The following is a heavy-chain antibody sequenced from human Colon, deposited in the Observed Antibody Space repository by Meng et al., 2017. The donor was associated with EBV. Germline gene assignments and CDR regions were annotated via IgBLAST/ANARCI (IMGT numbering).Heavy chain of an antibody. Sequence: QVQGPESGPGPVKPSGTLSLTWAVSGGSLSSRNWWSWVRQPPGKGLEWIGEIYHSGSTNYNPSLKSRVTISVDESKNQFSLRLSSVTAADTAVYYCARVGAYCGGDCYHPRWGQGTLVTVSS. CDR2: IYHSGST. V-gene: IGHV4-4*02. CDR1: GGSLSSRNW. J-gene: IGHJ4*02. D-gene: IGHD2-21*02. CDR3: ARVGAYCGGDCYHPR.